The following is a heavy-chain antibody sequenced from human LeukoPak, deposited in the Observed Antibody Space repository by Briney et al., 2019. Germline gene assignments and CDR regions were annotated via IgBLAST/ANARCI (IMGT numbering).Heavy chain of an antibody. V-gene: IGHV3-33*03. Sequence: GGSLRLSCAASGFTFSSYGMHWVRQAPGKGLEWVAVIWYGGSNKYYADSVKGRFTISRDNAKNSLYLQMNSLRAEDMALYYCAKGGSGWYYFDYWGQGTLVTVS. D-gene: IGHD6-19*01. CDR3: AKGGSGWYYFDY. CDR2: IWYGGSNK. CDR1: GFTFSSYG. J-gene: IGHJ4*02.